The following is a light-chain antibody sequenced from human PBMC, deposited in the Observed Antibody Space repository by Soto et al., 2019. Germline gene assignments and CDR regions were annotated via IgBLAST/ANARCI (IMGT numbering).Light chain of an antibody. V-gene: IGKV1-5*03. CDR1: QSISSW. CDR3: QQYDSYPRT. J-gene: IGKJ1*01. CDR2: KAS. Sequence: DIPMTQSPSTLSASVRDRVTITCRASQSISSWLAWYQQKPGRAPKVLIYKASSLESGVPSRFSGSGSGTEFTLTISSLQPDDFATYYCQQYDSYPRTFGQGTKVEIK.